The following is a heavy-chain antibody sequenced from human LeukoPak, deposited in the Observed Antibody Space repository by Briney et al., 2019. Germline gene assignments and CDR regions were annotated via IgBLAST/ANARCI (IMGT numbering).Heavy chain of an antibody. V-gene: IGHV3-21*01. CDR1: GFTFSTYT. J-gene: IGHJ4*02. D-gene: IGHD3-22*01. Sequence: SGGSLRLSCAASGFTFSTYTMNWVRQAPGKGLEWVSSISSRSSYIYYADSVKGRFPISRDNAKNSLYLQMNSLRAEDTAVYYCASDSSGLKRYFDYWGQGTLVTVSS. CDR2: ISSRSSYI. CDR3: ASDSSGLKRYFDY.